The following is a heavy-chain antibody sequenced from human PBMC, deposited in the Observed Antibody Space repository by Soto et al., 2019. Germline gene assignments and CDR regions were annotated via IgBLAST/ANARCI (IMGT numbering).Heavy chain of an antibody. V-gene: IGHV4-30-4*01. CDR1: GGSISSGDYY. CDR2: IYYSGST. D-gene: IGHD3-3*01. Sequence: ASETLSLTCTVSGGSISSGDYYWSWIRQPPGKGLEWIGYIYYSGSTYYNPSLKSRVTISVDTSKNQFSLKLSSVTAADTAVYYCARGRAEMYYDFWSGSFDYWGQGTLVTVSS. J-gene: IGHJ4*02. CDR3: ARGRAEMYYDFWSGSFDY.